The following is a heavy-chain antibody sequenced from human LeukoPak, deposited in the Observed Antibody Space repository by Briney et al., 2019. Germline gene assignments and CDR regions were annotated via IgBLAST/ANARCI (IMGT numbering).Heavy chain of an antibody. CDR1: GFTFDDYA. D-gene: IGHD5-18*01. CDR2: ISWNSGSI. V-gene: IGHV3-9*01. Sequence: GRSLRLSCAASGFTFDDYAMHWVRQAPGKGLEWVSGISWNSGSIGYADSVKGRFTISRDNAKNSLYLQMNSLRAEDTALYYCAKDLRYSYGPPDYWGQGTLVTVSS. J-gene: IGHJ4*02. CDR3: AKDLRYSYGPPDY.